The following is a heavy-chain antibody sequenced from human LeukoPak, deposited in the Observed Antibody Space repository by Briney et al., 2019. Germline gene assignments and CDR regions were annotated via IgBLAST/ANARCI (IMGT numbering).Heavy chain of an antibody. D-gene: IGHD7-27*01. J-gene: IGHJ4*02. CDR2: IWYDGSIQ. CDR3: TRDLTGDAYFDY. V-gene: IGHV3-33*01. CDR1: GFTFSSYG. Sequence: GGSLRLSCAASGFTFSSYGMHWVRQAPGKGLEWVAAIWYDGSIQYYADSVKGRFTISRDNSKNTLYLQMDSLRAEDTAVYYCTRDLTGDAYFDYWGQGTLVTVSS.